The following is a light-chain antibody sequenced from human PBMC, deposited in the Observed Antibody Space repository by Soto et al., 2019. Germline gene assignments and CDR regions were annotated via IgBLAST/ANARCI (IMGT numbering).Light chain of an antibody. CDR2: DVT. Sequence: QSVLTQPASVSGSPGQSITISCTGTSLDVGGYNYVSWYQQHPGKAPKLMIYDVTNRPSGISNRFSGSKSGNTASLTISGLHAEDEADYYCSSYTSTSTYVFGTGTKITVL. CDR1: SLDVGGYNY. J-gene: IGLJ1*01. CDR3: SSYTSTSTYV. V-gene: IGLV2-14*01.